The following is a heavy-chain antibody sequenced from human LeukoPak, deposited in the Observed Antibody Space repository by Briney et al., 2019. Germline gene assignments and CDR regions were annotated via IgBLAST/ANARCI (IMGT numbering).Heavy chain of an antibody. Sequence: GASVKVSCKASGYTFSSYGIIWVRQAPGQGLEWMGWISVYNGNTKYAQKFQGRVTMTTDTFTSTAYMEVTSLRSDNTAVYYCARDQYDSVWDSHRPYFDYWGQGTLVTVSS. CDR3: ARDQYDSVWDSHRPYFDY. CDR1: GYTFSSYG. CDR2: ISVYNGNT. J-gene: IGHJ4*02. D-gene: IGHD3-16*02. V-gene: IGHV1-18*01.